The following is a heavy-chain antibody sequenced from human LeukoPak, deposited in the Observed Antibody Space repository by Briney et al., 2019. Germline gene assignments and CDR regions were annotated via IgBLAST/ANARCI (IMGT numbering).Heavy chain of an antibody. Sequence: SETLSLTCTVYGGSISSRSYYWSWIRQAAGKGLEWIGRMYTTESTFYNPSLKSRVTILVDTSKNQFSLELSSVTAADTAVYYCARSGSYSSSEYFDYWGQGTLVTVSS. J-gene: IGHJ4*02. D-gene: IGHD6-19*01. CDR2: MYTTEST. V-gene: IGHV4-61*02. CDR3: ARSGSYSSSEYFDY. CDR1: GGSISSRSYY.